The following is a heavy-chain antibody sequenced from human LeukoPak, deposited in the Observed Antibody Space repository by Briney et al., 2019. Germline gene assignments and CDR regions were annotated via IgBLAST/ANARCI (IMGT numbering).Heavy chain of an antibody. J-gene: IGHJ3*01. CDR3: ARDGGVVPAACDGFDF. V-gene: IGHV1-2*06. CDR2: INLNSGGT. Sequence: ASVKVSCKASGYSFIDYYRHWVRQAPGQGLECMGRINLNSGGTNYAQKFQGRVTMTRDTSISTAYMELSRLRSDDTAVYYCARDGGVVPAACDGFDFWGQGTMVTVSA. D-gene: IGHD2-2*01. CDR1: GYSFIDYY.